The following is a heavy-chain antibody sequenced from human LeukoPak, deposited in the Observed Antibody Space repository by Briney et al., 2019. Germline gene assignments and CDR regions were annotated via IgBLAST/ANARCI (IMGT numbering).Heavy chain of an antibody. J-gene: IGHJ4*02. D-gene: IGHD6-13*01. CDR3: ARADTHQRHSSSWHFDY. V-gene: IGHV4-59*01. CDR1: GGSISSSY. CDR2: ISSSVSS. Sequence: SPSLSLTCTLSGGSISSSYCSWVRHHPRNGLEWIGYISSSVSSTYNTYLTSRVTISVDTSKNQFSLKLTSVTAADTAVYYCARADTHQRHSSSWHFDYWGQGTLVTVSS.